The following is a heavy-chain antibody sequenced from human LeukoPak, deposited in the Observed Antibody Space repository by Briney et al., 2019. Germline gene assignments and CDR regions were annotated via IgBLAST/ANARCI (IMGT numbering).Heavy chain of an antibody. CDR2: INPNSGGT. Sequence: ASVKVSCKASGYTFTGYYMHWVRQAPGQGLEWMGWINPNSGGTNYAQKFQGRVTITADESTSTAYMELRSLRSEDTAVYYCARKSSHDSTAYYLYYFDYWGQGTLVTVSS. V-gene: IGHV1-2*02. D-gene: IGHD3-22*01. J-gene: IGHJ4*02. CDR3: ARKSSHDSTAYYLYYFDY. CDR1: GYTFTGYY.